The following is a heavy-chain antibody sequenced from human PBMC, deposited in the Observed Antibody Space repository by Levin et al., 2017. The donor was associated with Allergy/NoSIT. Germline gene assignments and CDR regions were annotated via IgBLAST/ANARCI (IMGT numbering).Heavy chain of an antibody. CDR2: INPNSGGT. J-gene: IGHJ6*02. V-gene: IGHV1-2*02. D-gene: IGHD2-8*01. Sequence: GESLKISCKASGYTFTDYYMHWVRQAPGQGLEWMGWINPNSGGTSYAQKLQGRVTMTRDTSISTAYMELSRLRSDDTDVYFCARPLGRNGGSYYYGMDVWGQGTTVTVSS. CDR1: GYTFTDYY. CDR3: ARPLGRNGGSYYYGMDV.